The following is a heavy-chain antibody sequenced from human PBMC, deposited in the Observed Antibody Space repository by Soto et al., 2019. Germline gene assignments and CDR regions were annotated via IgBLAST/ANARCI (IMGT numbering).Heavy chain of an antibody. J-gene: IGHJ4*02. CDR3: ARPTITGTIIDY. V-gene: IGHV1-2*02. CDR2: INPNSGGT. CDR1: GFTFTRFY. D-gene: IGHD1-7*01. Sequence: GASVKVSCKASGFTFTRFYIHWVRQVPGQGLEWMGWINPNSGGTNYVQKFQGRVTMTKDTSINAAYMELSGLRSDDTAVYYCARPTITGTIIDYWGPGTLVTVSS.